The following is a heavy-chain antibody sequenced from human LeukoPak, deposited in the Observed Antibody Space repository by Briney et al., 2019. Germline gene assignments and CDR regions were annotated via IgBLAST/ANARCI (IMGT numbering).Heavy chain of an antibody. J-gene: IGHJ3*02. CDR1: GGSISSGGYY. V-gene: IGHV4-30-2*01. Sequence: SQTLSLTCTVSGGSISSGGYYWSWIRQPPGKGLEWIGYIYHSGSTYYNPSLKSRVTISVDRSKNQFSLKLSSVTAADTAVYYCAGRGNYYDSSGYAFDIWGQGTMVTVSS. D-gene: IGHD3-22*01. CDR2: IYHSGST. CDR3: AGRGNYYDSSGYAFDI.